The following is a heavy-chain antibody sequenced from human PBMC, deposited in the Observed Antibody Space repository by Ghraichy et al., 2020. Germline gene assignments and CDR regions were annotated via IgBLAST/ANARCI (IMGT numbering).Heavy chain of an antibody. D-gene: IGHD3-16*01. CDR1: GFTFSRFA. J-gene: IGHJ6*01. CDR3: ARGPSDYAYGWYYGMDA. V-gene: IGHV3-30*04. CDR2: TSYDGTNN. Sequence: GGSLRLSCAASGFTFSRFAMHWVRQAPGKGPEWVAVTSYDGTNNYYADSVKGRFTISRDNSKNTLDLQMSSLRSDDTAVYYCARGPSDYAYGWYYGMDAWGHGAPVAVSP.